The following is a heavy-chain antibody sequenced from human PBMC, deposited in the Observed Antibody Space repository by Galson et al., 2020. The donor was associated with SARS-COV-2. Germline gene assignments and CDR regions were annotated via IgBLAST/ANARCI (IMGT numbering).Heavy chain of an antibody. D-gene: IGHD2-21*02. CDR2: FDTADGET. CDR1: GYTITDLS. J-gene: IGHJ5*02. V-gene: IGHV1-24*01. Sequence: ASVKVSCKVSGYTITDLSMHWVRQAPGKGLEWMGGFDTADGETIYAQKFQGRVTMTEDTSTDTAYMELSSLRSEDTAVDDCATGPGLTAYNWVDPWGQGTLVTVSS. CDR3: ATGPGLTAYNWVDP.